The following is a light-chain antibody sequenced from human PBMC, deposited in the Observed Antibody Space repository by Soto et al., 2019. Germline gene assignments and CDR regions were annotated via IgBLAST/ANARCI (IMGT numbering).Light chain of an antibody. CDR1: QSISTW. J-gene: IGKJ1*01. CDR3: QQYNSYRT. CDR2: DAS. V-gene: IGKV1-5*01. Sequence: DIQMTQSPSTLSASVGDRVTITCRASQSISTWLAWYQQKPGRAPKLLIYDASSLKSGVPSRFSGSGSGTEFTLAISSLQPDDFATYYCQQYNSYRTFGQGTKVEIQ.